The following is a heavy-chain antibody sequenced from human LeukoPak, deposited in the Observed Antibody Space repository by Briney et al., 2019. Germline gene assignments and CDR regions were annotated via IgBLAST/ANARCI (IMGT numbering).Heavy chain of an antibody. J-gene: IGHJ4*02. Sequence: GGSLRLSCAASGFTFSSYAMHWVRQAPGKGLEWVAVISYDGSNKYYADSVKGRFTISRDNSKNTLYLQMNSLGAEDTAVYYCATYPLGRGRGQGTLVTVSS. CDR1: GFTFSSYA. CDR2: ISYDGSNK. D-gene: IGHD2-15*01. CDR3: ATYPLGRG. V-gene: IGHV3-30*04.